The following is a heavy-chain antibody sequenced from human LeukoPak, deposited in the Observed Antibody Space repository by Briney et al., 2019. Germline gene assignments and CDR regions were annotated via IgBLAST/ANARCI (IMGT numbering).Heavy chain of an antibody. J-gene: IGHJ4*02. Sequence: ASVKVSCKASGYTFTSYYMHWVRQAPGQGLEWMGIINPSGGSTSYAQKFQGRVTMTRDTSISTAYMELSRLRSDDTAVYYCAGGHVAPNEPFDYWGQGTLVTVSS. CDR2: INPSGGST. V-gene: IGHV1-46*01. CDR3: AGGHVAPNEPFDY. D-gene: IGHD2-8*01. CDR1: GYTFTSYY.